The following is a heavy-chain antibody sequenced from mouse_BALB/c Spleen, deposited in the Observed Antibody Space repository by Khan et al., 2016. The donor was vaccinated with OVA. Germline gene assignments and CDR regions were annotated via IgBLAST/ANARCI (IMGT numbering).Heavy chain of an antibody. D-gene: IGHD1-1*02. CDR1: GYTFTNYW. V-gene: IGHV1-69*02. J-gene: IGHJ3*01. CDR3: TRDVVDVSAFAY. CDR2: IYPSDSYT. Sequence: QVQLQQSGTELVRPGASVKLSCKASGYTFTNYWINWVKQRPGQGLEWIGNIYPSDSYTNYHQKFNDKATLTVDKSYSTAYMQLSSPTSEGSAVYYCTRDVVDVSAFAYWGQGTLVTVSA.